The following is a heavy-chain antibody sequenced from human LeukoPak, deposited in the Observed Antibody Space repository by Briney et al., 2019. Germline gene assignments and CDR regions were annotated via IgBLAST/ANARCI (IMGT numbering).Heavy chain of an antibody. V-gene: IGHV3-30*18. D-gene: IGHD2-15*01. J-gene: IGHJ4*02. CDR2: ISYDGNNK. CDR1: GFTFSNYG. Sequence: GGSLRLSCAASGFTFSNYGIYWVRQAPGKGLEWVAVISYDGNNKYYADSVKGRFTISRDNSKNTLSLQMNSLRAEDTAVYYCAKGVDYCSGGSCPADYWGPGTLVTVSS. CDR3: AKGVDYCSGGSCPADY.